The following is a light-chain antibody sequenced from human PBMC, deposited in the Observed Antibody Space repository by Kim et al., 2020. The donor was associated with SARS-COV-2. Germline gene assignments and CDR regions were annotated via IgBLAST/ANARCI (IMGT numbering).Light chain of an antibody. V-gene: IGLV2-14*03. Sequence: YNSVAWYQQHPGGVAKLILYDVSKRPSGISNRFSGSKSANTASLAISGLQAEDEAGYDCSSYTMSSSYVFGTGTKVSVL. CDR3: SSYTMSSSYV. J-gene: IGLJ1*01. CDR2: DVS. CDR1: YNS.